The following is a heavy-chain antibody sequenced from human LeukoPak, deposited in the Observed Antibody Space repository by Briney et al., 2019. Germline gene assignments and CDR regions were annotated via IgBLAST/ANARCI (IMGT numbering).Heavy chain of an antibody. CDR2: IYTSGST. D-gene: IGHD3-22*01. J-gene: IGHJ4*02. CDR1: GNSISIGDNY. Sequence: SETLSLTCTVSGNSISIGDNYCSWIRGPAGKGLEWIGRIYTSGSTNYNPSLKSRFTISGDTSKNPFSLRLSSVTAADTAVYYCARASYSYDINGWVPFDYWGQGTLVTVSS. CDR3: ARASYSYDINGWVPFDY. V-gene: IGHV4-61*02.